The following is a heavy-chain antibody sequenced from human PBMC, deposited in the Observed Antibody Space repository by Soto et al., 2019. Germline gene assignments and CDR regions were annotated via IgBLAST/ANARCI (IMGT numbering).Heavy chain of an antibody. V-gene: IGHV1-18*01. CDR1: GYAFTTYG. D-gene: IGHD1-1*01. CDR3: ARGRYGDY. Sequence: QGHLVQSGAEVKKPGASVKVACKGSGYAFTTYGITWVRQALGQGLEWMGWISAHNGNTNYAQKLQGRVTVTRDTSTSTAYMELRSLRSDDTAVYYCARGRYGDYWGQGAMVTVSS. J-gene: IGHJ4*02. CDR2: ISAHNGNT.